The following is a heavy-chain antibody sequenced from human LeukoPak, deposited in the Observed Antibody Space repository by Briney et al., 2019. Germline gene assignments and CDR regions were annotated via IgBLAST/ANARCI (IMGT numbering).Heavy chain of an antibody. CDR2: ISSSSSYI. J-gene: IGHJ3*02. V-gene: IGHV3-21*01. CDR3: ARDAYSYGSAFDI. CDR1: GFTFSSYS. Sequence: GSLRPSCAASGFTFSSYSMNWVRQAPGKGLEWVSSISSSSSYIYYADSVKGRFTISRDNAKNSLYLQMNSLRAEDTAVYYCARDAYSYGSAFDIWGQGTMVTVSS. D-gene: IGHD5-18*01.